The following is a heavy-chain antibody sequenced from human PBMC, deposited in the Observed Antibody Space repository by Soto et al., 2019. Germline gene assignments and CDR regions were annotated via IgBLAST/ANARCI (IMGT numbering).Heavy chain of an antibody. J-gene: IGHJ3*02. D-gene: IGHD4-17*01. CDR2: MNPNSGNT. V-gene: IGHV1-8*01. CDR1: GYTFTSYD. Sequence: GASVKVSCKASGYTFTSYDINWVRQATGQGLEWMGWMNPNSGNTGYAQKFQGRVTMTEDTSTDTAYMELSSLRSEDTAVYYCATDRAYGAYDAFDIWGQGTLVTVSS. CDR3: ATDRAYGAYDAFDI.